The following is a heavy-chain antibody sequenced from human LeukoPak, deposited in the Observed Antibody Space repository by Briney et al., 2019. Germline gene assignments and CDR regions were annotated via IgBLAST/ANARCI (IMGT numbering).Heavy chain of an antibody. D-gene: IGHD3-22*01. J-gene: IGHJ4*02. CDR2: ISSSGSTI. CDR3: ARGPLTYYYDSSGYLVF. CDR1: GFTFNTYA. Sequence: PGGSLRLSCAASGFTFNTYAVNWVRQAPGKGLEWVSYISSSGSTIYYADSVKGRFTISRDNAKNSLYLQMNSLRAEDTAVYYCARGPLTYYYDSSGYLVFWGQGTLVTVSS. V-gene: IGHV3-48*04.